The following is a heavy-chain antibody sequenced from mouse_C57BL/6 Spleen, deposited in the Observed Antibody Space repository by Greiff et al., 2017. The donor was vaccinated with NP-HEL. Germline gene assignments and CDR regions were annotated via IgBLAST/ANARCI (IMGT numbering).Heavy chain of an antibody. CDR2: INYDGSST. V-gene: IGHV5-16*01. D-gene: IGHD2-4*01. CDR3: ARDPYDYDGHYFDY. Sequence: EVQVVESEGGLVQPGSSMKLSCTASGFTFSDYYMAWVRQVPEKGLEWVANINYDGSSTYYLDSLKSRFIISRDNAKNILYLQMSSLKSEDTATYYCARDPYDYDGHYFDYWGQGTTLTVSS. CDR1: GFTFSDYY. J-gene: IGHJ2*01.